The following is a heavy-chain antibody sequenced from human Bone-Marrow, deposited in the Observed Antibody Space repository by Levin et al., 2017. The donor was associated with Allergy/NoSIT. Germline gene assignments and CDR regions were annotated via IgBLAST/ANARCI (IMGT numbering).Heavy chain of an antibody. Sequence: SETLSLTCTVSGDSVSTNSAAWNWIRQSPSRGLECLGRTYYRSKWYTHYAVSVKSRITIEQDTSKNQFSLHLTSVTPEDTAVYFCARDSVGFGYSSSWPFDYWGQGILVTVSS. D-gene: IGHD6-13*01. CDR2: TYYRSKWYT. CDR1: GDSVSTNSAA. V-gene: IGHV6-1*01. J-gene: IGHJ4*02. CDR3: ARDSVGFGYSSSWPFDY.